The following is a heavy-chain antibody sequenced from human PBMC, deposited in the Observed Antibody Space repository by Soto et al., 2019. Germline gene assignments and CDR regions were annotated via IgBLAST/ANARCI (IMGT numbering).Heavy chain of an antibody. CDR2: INPNSGGT. CDR1: GYTFTGYY. J-gene: IGHJ6*02. D-gene: IGHD6-19*01. CDR3: ARARGFIAVAGTRSYYYYYGMDV. V-gene: IGHV1-2*02. Sequence: ASVKVSCKASGYTFTGYYMHWVRQAPEQGLEWMGWINPNSGGTNYAQKFQGRVTMTRDTSISTAYMELSRLRSDDTAVYYCARARGFIAVAGTRSYYYYYGMDVWGQGTTVTVSS.